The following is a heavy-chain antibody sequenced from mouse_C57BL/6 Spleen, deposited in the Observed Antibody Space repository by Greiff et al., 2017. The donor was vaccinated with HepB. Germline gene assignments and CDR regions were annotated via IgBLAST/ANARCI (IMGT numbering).Heavy chain of an antibody. CDR2: ISDGGSYT. CDR3: ASDRGYGNPYAMDY. V-gene: IGHV5-4*01. Sequence: EVQLVESGGGLVKPGGSLKLSCAASGFTFSSYAMSWVRQTPEKRLEWVATISDGGSYTYYPDNVKGRFTISRDNAKNNLYLQMSHLKSEDTAMYYCASDRGYGNPYAMDYWGQGTSVTVSS. D-gene: IGHD2-1*01. CDR1: GFTFSSYA. J-gene: IGHJ4*01.